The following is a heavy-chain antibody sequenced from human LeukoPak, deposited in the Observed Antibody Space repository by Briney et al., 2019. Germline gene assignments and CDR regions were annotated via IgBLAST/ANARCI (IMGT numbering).Heavy chain of an antibody. CDR2: IYYSGST. D-gene: IGHD1-7*01. CDR1: GGSISSYY. V-gene: IGHV4-59*01. J-gene: IGHJ4*02. CDR3: ARGSRELYYFDY. Sequence: SETLSLTCTVSGGSISSYYWSWIRQPPGKGLEWIEYIYYSGSTKYNPSLKSRVTISVDASKTQFSLKLNSVTAADTAVYYCARGSRELYYFDYWGQGTLVTVSS.